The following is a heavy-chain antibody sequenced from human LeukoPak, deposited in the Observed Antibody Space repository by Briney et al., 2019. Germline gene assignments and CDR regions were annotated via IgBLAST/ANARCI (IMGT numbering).Heavy chain of an antibody. Sequence: PWASVKVSCKASGGTFSSYAISWVRQAPGQGLEWMGRILPLLAVPDYAQKFQGRVTITADKSPTIVYMELSNLRSEDTAVYYCASPTSEHNGDSFDIWGQGTMVTVSS. D-gene: IGHD1-14*01. CDR2: ILPLLAVP. V-gene: IGHV1-69*04. J-gene: IGHJ3*02. CDR1: GGTFSSYA. CDR3: ASPTSEHNGDSFDI.